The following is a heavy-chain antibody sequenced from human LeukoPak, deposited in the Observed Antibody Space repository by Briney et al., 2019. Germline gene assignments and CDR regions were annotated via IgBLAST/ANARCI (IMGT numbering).Heavy chain of an antibody. Sequence: ASVKVSCKASGYTFTGYYMHWLRQAPGQGLEWMGWINPNSGGTNYAQEFQGRVTVTRDTSISTGYMELSSLGSDDTAVYYCARDGAGAAAGLENWFDPWGQGTLVTVSS. CDR3: ARDGAGAAAGLENWFDP. V-gene: IGHV1-2*02. D-gene: IGHD6-13*01. J-gene: IGHJ5*02. CDR1: GYTFTGYY. CDR2: INPNSGGT.